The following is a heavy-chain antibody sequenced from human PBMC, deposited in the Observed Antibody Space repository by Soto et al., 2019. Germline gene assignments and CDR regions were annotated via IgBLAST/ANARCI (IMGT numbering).Heavy chain of an antibody. D-gene: IGHD3-10*01. CDR3: ARCTYVSGNYYNHDY. CDR1: GGSISSSSYY. J-gene: IGHJ4*02. CDR2: IYYSGST. V-gene: IGHV4-39*01. Sequence: SETLSLTCTVSGGSISSSSYYWGWIRQPPGKGLEWIGSIYYSGSTYYNPSLKSRVTISVDTSKNQFSLKLSSVTAADTAVYYCARCTYVSGNYYNHDYWGQGTLVTVSS.